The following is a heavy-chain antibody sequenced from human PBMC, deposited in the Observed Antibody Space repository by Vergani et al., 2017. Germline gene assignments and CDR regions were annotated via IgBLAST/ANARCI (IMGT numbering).Heavy chain of an antibody. J-gene: IGHJ4*02. Sequence: QVQLVESGGGVVQPGRSLRLSCAASGFTFSSYGMHWVRQAPGKGLEWVAVISYDGSNKYYADSVKGRFTISRDNSKNTLYLQMNSLRAEDTAVYYCANSRVGYFDYWGQGTLVTVSS. CDR1: GFTFSSYG. D-gene: IGHD2-2*01. CDR3: ANSRVGYFDY. CDR2: ISYDGSNK. V-gene: IGHV3-30*18.